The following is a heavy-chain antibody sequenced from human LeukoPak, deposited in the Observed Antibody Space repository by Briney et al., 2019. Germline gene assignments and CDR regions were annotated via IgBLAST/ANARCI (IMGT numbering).Heavy chain of an antibody. CDR2: MNPNSGNT. D-gene: IGHD2-2*02. J-gene: IGHJ6*03. Sequence: ASVKVSCKASGYTFTSYDINWARQATGQGLEWMGWMNPNSGNTGYAQKFQGRVTMTRNTSISTAYMELSSLRSEDTAVYYCARGRCSSTSCYIDYYYYMDVWGKGTTVTVSS. V-gene: IGHV1-8*01. CDR1: GYTFTSYD. CDR3: ARGRCSSTSCYIDYYYYMDV.